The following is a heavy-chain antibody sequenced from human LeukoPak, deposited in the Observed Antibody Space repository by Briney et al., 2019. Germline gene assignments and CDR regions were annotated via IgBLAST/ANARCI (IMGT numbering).Heavy chain of an antibody. Sequence: SVTVTCKASGGTFSSSAITWVRQAPGQGLEWMGRIIPVLNITTYAQKFQGSVTITADTSTSTVYMELSSLRSEETAVYYCARDQGLTAPPPYGSDVWGQGTKVIVSS. CDR3: ARDQGLTAPPPYGSDV. V-gene: IGHV1-69*04. D-gene: IGHD5-18*01. CDR1: GGTFSSSA. CDR2: IIPVLNIT. J-gene: IGHJ6*02.